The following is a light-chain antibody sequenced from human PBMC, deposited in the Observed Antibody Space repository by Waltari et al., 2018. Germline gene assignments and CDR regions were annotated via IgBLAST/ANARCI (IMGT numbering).Light chain of an antibody. J-gene: IGKJ4*01. CDR2: GAS. CDR1: QSVSSN. V-gene: IGKV3-15*01. Sequence: ETVMTQSPATLSVSPGERATLSCRASQSVSSNLAWYQQKPGQAPRLLIYGASTRATGIPARFSGSGSGTEFTLTISRLQSEDFAVYYCQQYNNWPPLTFGGGTKVEIK. CDR3: QQYNNWPPLT.